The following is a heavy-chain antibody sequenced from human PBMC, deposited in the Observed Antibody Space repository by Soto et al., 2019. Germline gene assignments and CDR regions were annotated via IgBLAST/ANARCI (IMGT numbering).Heavy chain of an antibody. J-gene: IGHJ4*02. CDR2: ISSSGSTI. CDR3: ATWGQYYYDSSGYYGVSDY. CDR1: GFTFSSYE. Sequence: PGGSLRLSCAASGFTFSSYEMNWVRQAPGKGLEWVSYISSSGSTIYYADSVKGRFTISRDNAKNSLYLQMNSLRAEDTAVYYGATWGQYYYDSSGYYGVSDYWGQGTLVTVSS. V-gene: IGHV3-48*03. D-gene: IGHD3-22*01.